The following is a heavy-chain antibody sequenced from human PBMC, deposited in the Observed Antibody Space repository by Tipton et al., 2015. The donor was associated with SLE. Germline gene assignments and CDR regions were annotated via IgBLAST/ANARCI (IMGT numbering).Heavy chain of an antibody. CDR2: IYTSGTT. V-gene: IGHV4-4*09. J-gene: IGHJ5*02. CDR3: ARVTLWNGFTNYFDP. Sequence: TLSLTCTVSGGPISSAFWTWIRQPAGRRLEWMGHIYTSGTTNYNPSLESRVTISVDTSKSEFSLKLRSVTAADTAVYYCARVTLWNGFTNYFDPWGQGTLVTVSS. D-gene: IGHD3-3*01. CDR1: GGPISSAF.